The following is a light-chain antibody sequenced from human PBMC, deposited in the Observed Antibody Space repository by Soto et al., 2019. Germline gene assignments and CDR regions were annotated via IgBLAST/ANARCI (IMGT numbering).Light chain of an antibody. CDR2: DVS. CDR1: SSDVGGYNY. J-gene: IGLJ2*01. Sequence: QSALTQPASVSGSPGQSITISCTGTSSDVGGYNYVSWYQQHPGKAPKLMIYDVSNRPSGVSNRFSGSKSGNTASLTISGLQAEDETDYYCSSYTGSRTYVLFGGGTKLTVL. V-gene: IGLV2-14*01. CDR3: SSYTGSRTYVL.